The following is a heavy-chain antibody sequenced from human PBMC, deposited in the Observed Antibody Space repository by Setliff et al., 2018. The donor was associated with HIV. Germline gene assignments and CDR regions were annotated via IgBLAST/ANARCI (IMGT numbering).Heavy chain of an antibody. CDR3: ASRYHYYDSSGYYRQGAFDI. CDR1: GGSISSSSYY. J-gene: IGHJ3*02. CDR2: IYYSGST. V-gene: IGHV4-39*01. D-gene: IGHD3-22*01. Sequence: SATLSLTCTVSGGSISSSSYYWGWIRQPPWKGLEWIGSIYYSGSTYYNPSLKSRVTISVDTSKNQFSLKLNSVTAADTAVYYCASRYHYYDSSGYYRQGAFDIWGQGTMVTVSS.